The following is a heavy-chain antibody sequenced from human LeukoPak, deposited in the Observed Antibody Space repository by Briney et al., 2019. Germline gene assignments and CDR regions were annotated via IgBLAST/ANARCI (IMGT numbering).Heavy chain of an antibody. V-gene: IGHV3-64*01. CDR2: ISSNGGST. Sequence: GGSLRLSRAASGFTFSSYAMHWVRQAPGKGLEYVSAISSNGGSTYYVNSVKGRFTISRDNSKNTLYLQMGSLRAEDMAVYYCARVTRSYSSGWYDYWGQGTLVTVSS. D-gene: IGHD6-19*01. J-gene: IGHJ4*02. CDR1: GFTFSSYA. CDR3: ARVTRSYSSGWYDY.